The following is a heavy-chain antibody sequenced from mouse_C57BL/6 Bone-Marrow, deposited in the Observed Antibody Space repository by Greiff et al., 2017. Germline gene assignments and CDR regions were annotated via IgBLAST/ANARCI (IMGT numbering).Heavy chain of an antibody. CDR2: ISNGGGST. Sequence: EVHLVESGGGLVQPGGSLKLSCAASGFTFSDYYMYWVRQTPEKRLEWVAYISNGGGSTYYPDTVKGRFTISRDNAKNTLYLQMSRLKSEDTAMYYCARRDTTVVAVDYWGQGTSVTVSS. CDR3: ARRDTTVVAVDY. CDR1: GFTFSDYY. J-gene: IGHJ4*01. V-gene: IGHV5-12*01. D-gene: IGHD1-1*01.